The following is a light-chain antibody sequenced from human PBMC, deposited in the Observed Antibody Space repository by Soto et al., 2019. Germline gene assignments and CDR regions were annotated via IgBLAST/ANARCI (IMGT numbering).Light chain of an antibody. Sequence: QSVLTQPASVSGSPGQSITISCTGTNSDVGAFEYVSWYQQHPGKAPKMLIYEVSNRPSGVSNRFSGSKSGNTASLTISRLQAEDEADYYCSSYTGSTTVVFGGGTKVTVL. CDR3: SSYTGSTTVV. J-gene: IGLJ2*01. CDR2: EVS. V-gene: IGLV2-14*01. CDR1: NSDVGAFEY.